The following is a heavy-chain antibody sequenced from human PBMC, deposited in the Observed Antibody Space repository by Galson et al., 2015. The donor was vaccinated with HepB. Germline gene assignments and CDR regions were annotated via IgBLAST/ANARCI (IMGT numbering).Heavy chain of an antibody. CDR1: GGSISGHY. CDR2: IYSSGTT. Sequence: TLSLTCTVSGGSISGHYWSWFRQPAGKALEWIGRIYSSGTTNYNPSLNSRSTMSVDTSKNQFSLNLRSVTAADTAVYYCARETAGTTSFDYWGQGTLVTVSS. CDR3: ARETAGTTSFDY. V-gene: IGHV4-4*07. J-gene: IGHJ4*02. D-gene: IGHD1-1*01.